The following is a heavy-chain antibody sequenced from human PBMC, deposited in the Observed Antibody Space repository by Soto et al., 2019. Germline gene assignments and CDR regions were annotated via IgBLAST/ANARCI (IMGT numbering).Heavy chain of an antibody. CDR3: ARYLRGSGRYFFAH. D-gene: IGHD6-19*01. J-gene: IGHJ4*02. V-gene: IGHV3-7*03. CDR1: EFTFIRSF. Sequence: PGGSLRLSCIASEFTFIRSFLGWVRQAPGKGLEWVANINQDGSGTYYVDSVKGRFTISRDNAKNSLYLQMNSLRAEDTAVYYCARYLRGSGRYFFAHWGQGTLVTVSS. CDR2: INQDGSGT.